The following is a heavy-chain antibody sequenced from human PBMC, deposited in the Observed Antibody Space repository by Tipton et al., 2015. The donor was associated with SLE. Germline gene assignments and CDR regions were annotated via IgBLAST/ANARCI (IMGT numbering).Heavy chain of an antibody. J-gene: IGHJ4*02. CDR2: IDTRGST. Sequence: GASIRSGTYKWSWIRQPAGKGLEWLGHIDTRGSTTYNPSLRSRVTISVDPSTNQFSLKLSSVTAADTAIYYCAREGEEVGAYDFWSGYFPYYFDYWGQGTVVSVSS. D-gene: IGHD3-3*01. CDR1: GASIRSGTYK. V-gene: IGHV4-61*09. CDR3: AREGEEVGAYDFWSGYFPYYFDY.